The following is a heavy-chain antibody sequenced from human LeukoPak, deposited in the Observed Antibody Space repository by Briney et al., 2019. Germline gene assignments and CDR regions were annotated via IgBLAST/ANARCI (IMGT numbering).Heavy chain of an antibody. Sequence: GGSLRLSCAASGFTFSSYWMSWVRQAPGKGLEWVANIKKDGSEKYYVDSVKGRFTISRDNAKTSLYLQMDSLRVDDTAVYYCARDKVSGPTLLDYWGQGTLVTVSS. J-gene: IGHJ4*02. V-gene: IGHV3-7*01. D-gene: IGHD5/OR15-5a*01. CDR3: ARDKVSGPTLLDY. CDR2: IKKDGSEK. CDR1: GFTFSSYW.